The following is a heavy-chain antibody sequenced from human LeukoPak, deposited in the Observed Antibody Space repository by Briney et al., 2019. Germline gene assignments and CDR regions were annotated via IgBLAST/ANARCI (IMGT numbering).Heavy chain of an antibody. Sequence: SETLSLTCAVSGDSISTSNSHWGWIRRPPGKGLEWVGSIHYSGNTYYNPSLKSRVTISVDTSKNQFSLKLSSVTAADTAVYYCARGNLDSSGQTWDYWGQGTLVTVSS. CDR3: ARGNLDSSGQTWDY. CDR1: GDSISTSNSH. J-gene: IGHJ4*02. V-gene: IGHV4-39*07. D-gene: IGHD6-19*01. CDR2: IHYSGNT.